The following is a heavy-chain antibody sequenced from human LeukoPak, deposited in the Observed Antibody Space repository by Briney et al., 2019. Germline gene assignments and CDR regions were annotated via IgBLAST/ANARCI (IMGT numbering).Heavy chain of an antibody. CDR2: INHSGST. CDR3: ARGPYYYGSGSYYFDY. Sequence: SETLSLTCAVYGGSFSGYYWSWIRQPPGKGLEWIGEINHSGSTNYNPSLKSRVTISVDTSKNQFSLKLSSVTAADTAVYYCARGPYYYGSGSYYFDYWGQGTLVTVS. CDR1: GGSFSGYY. J-gene: IGHJ4*02. D-gene: IGHD3-10*01. V-gene: IGHV4-34*01.